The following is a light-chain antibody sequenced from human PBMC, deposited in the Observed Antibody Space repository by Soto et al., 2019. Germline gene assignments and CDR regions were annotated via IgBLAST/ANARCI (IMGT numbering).Light chain of an antibody. CDR2: GTS. CDR3: QQYGISPST. J-gene: IGKJ1*01. Sequence: EIVLTQSPGTLSLSPGETATLSCRASQRVSSSYVAWYQQKPGQAPRLLLYGTSTRATGIPDRFSGSGSGKDFTRTISRLEPDDFAVYSCQQYGISPSTFGQGTKVEI. CDR1: QRVSSSY. V-gene: IGKV3-20*01.